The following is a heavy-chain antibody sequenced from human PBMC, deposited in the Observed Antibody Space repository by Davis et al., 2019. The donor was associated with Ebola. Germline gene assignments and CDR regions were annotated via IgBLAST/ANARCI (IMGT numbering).Heavy chain of an antibody. CDR1: GFTFRNYW. CDR2: IKHDGSEK. CDR3: ARVGNYYYYMDV. V-gene: IGHV3-7*01. J-gene: IGHJ6*03. D-gene: IGHD7-27*01. Sequence: GGSLRLSCAGSGFTFRNYWMSWVRQAPGKGLEWVANIKHDGSEKYYVDSVKGRFTISRDNAKNSLYLQMNSLRAEDTAVYYCARVGNYYYYMDVWGKGTTVTVSS.